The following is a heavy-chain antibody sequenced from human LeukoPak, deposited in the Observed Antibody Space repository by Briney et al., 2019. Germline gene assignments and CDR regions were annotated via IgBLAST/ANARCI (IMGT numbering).Heavy chain of an antibody. J-gene: IGHJ4*02. CDR1: GGSFSGYY. V-gene: IGHV4-34*01. CDR2: INRSGDT. CDR3: ARLGYCSGGTCYSVPFDY. D-gene: IGHD2-15*01. Sequence: SETLSLTCAVYGGSFSGYYWSWIRQPPGKGLEWIGEINRSGDTNYNPSLKSRVTISVDTSKNQFSLKLSSATVADTAVYYCARLGYCSGGTCYSVPFDYWGQGTLVTVSS.